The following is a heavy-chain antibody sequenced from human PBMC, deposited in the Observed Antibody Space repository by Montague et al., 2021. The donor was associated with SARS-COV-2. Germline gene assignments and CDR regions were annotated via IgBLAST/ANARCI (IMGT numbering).Heavy chain of an antibody. V-gene: IGHV2-70*11. Sequence: SWIRQPPGKALECLARIDWDDDKYYSTSLKTRLTISKDTSKNQVVLTMTNMDPVDTATYYCARGYYDILTGYLDAFDIWGQGTMVTVSS. J-gene: IGHJ3*02. CDR3: ARGYYDILTGYLDAFDI. D-gene: IGHD3-9*01. CDR2: IDWDDDK.